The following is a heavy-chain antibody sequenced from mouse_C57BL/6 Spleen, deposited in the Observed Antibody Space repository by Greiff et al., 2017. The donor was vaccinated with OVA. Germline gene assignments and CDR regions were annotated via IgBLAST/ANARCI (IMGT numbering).Heavy chain of an antibody. CDR2: INYDGSST. J-gene: IGHJ2*01. V-gene: IGHV5-16*01. Sequence: EVKLVESEGGLVQPGSSMKLSCTASGFTFSDYYMAWVRQVPEKGLEWVANINYDGSSTYYLDSLKSRFIISRDNAKNILYLQMSSLKSEDTATYYCARGDYEGNYFDYWGQGTTLTVSS. D-gene: IGHD2-4*01. CDR1: GFTFSDYY. CDR3: ARGDYEGNYFDY.